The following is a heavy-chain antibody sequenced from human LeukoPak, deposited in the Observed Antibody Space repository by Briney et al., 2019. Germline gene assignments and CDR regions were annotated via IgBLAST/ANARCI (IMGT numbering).Heavy chain of an antibody. V-gene: IGHV1-2*02. D-gene: IGHD4-23*01. CDR3: ARSPPTYGGDSQIHN. CDR1: GYTFIGYY. CDR2: INPNTGGT. J-gene: IGHJ4*02. Sequence: ASVKVSCKASGYTFIGYYMHWVRQAPGQGLEWMGWINPNTGGTNYAQKFQGRVTMTRDTSITTAYMELRSLRSDDTAVYYCARSPPTYGGDSQIHNWGQGTLVTVSS.